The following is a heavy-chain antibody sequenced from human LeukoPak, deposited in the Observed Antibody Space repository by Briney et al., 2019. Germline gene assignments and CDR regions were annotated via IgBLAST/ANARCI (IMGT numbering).Heavy chain of an antibody. D-gene: IGHD6-19*01. Sequence: PGGSLRLSCAASGFTFSSYAMSWVRQTPGKGLEWVSVISGSGDITYYADSVKGRFTISRDNSKNTVYLQMNSLRAEDTALYYCASPSSGQSFDIWGQGTMVTVSS. CDR3: ASPSSGQSFDI. J-gene: IGHJ3*02. CDR1: GFTFSSYA. CDR2: ISGSGDIT. V-gene: IGHV3-23*01.